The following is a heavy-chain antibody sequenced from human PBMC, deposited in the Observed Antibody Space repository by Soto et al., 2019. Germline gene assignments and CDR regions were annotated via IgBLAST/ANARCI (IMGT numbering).Heavy chain of an antibody. Sequence: PSETLSLTCAVYGGSFSGYYWSWIRQPPGKGLEWIGEINHSGSTNYNPSLKSRVTISVDTSKNQFSLKLSSVTAADTAVYYCARCSGWYRENWFDPWGQGTLVTVSS. V-gene: IGHV4-34*01. CDR2: INHSGST. D-gene: IGHD6-19*01. J-gene: IGHJ5*02. CDR1: GGSFSGYY. CDR3: ARCSGWYRENWFDP.